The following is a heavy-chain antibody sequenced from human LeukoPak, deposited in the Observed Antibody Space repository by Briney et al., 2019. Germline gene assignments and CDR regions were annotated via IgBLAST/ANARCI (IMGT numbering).Heavy chain of an antibody. CDR2: INHSGST. D-gene: IGHD1-26*01. CDR1: GGSFSGYY. V-gene: IGHV4-34*01. Sequence: SETLSLICAVYGGSFSGYYWSWIRQPPGKGLEWIGEINHSGSTNYNPSLKSRVTISVDTSKNQFSLKLSSVTAADTAVYYCARDRYSGSYYLAFDYWGQGTLVTVSS. CDR3: ARDRYSGSYYLAFDY. J-gene: IGHJ4*02.